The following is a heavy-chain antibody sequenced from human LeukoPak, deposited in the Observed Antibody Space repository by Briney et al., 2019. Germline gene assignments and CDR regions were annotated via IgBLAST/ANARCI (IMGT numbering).Heavy chain of an antibody. CDR3: ARGYRGGITPFDP. Sequence: SETLSLTCTVSGGSISSSSYYWGWIRQPPGKGLEWIGSIYYSVSTYDNPSLKSRVTISVDTSKNQFSLKLSSVTAADTAVYYCARGYRGGITPFDPWGQGTLVTVSS. CDR2: IYYSVST. CDR1: GGSISSSSYY. J-gene: IGHJ5*02. V-gene: IGHV4-39*07. D-gene: IGHD3-10*01.